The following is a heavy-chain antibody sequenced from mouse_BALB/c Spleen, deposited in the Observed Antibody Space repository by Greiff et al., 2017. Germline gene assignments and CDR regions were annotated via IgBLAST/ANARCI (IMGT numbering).Heavy chain of an antibody. D-gene: IGHD1-1*01. CDR1: GDSITSGY. Sequence: EVQLQQSGPSLVKPSQTLSLTCSVTGDSITSGYWNWIRKFPGNKLEYMGYISYSGSTYYNPSLKSRISITRDTSKNQYYLQLNSVTTEDTATYYCARSVGSREDAMDYWGQGTSVTVSS. V-gene: IGHV3-8*02. CDR3: ARSVGSREDAMDY. CDR2: ISYSGST. J-gene: IGHJ4*01.